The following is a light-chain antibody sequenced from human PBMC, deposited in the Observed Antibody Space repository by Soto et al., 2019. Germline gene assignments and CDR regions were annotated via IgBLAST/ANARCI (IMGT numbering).Light chain of an antibody. Sequence: QSVLTQPPSVSGAPGQRVTISCTGSRSNIGAGYDVHWYQPLPGTAPKLLIYGNSNRPSGVPDRFSGSKSGTSASLAITGLQAEDEADYYCQSYDSSLSGSVFGGGTKLTFL. CDR3: QSYDSSLSGSV. CDR2: GNS. J-gene: IGLJ2*01. V-gene: IGLV1-40*01. CDR1: RSNIGAGYD.